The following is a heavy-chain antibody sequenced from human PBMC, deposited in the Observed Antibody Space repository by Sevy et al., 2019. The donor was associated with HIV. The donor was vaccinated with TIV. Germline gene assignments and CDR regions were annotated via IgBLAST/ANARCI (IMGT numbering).Heavy chain of an antibody. Sequence: GGSLRLSCGVSGFTFSSYAMSWVRQAPGKGLEWVSGISWNSGSIGYADSVKGRFTISRDNAKNSLYLQMNSLRAEDTALYYCAKDISSIAARRKIYYYYYGMDVWGQGTTVTVSS. V-gene: IGHV3-9*01. J-gene: IGHJ6*02. D-gene: IGHD6-6*01. CDR2: ISWNSGSI. CDR1: GFTFSSYA. CDR3: AKDISSIAARRKIYYYYYGMDV.